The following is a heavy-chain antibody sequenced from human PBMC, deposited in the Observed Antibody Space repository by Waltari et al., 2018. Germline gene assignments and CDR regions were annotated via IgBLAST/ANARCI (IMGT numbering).Heavy chain of an antibody. CDR2: IGPSGSGT. D-gene: IGHD3-16*01. J-gene: IGHJ3*02. Sequence: EVQLLESGGGLVQPGGSRRLSCAASAFPFSTFAVSWVRQVPGKGLEWVSGIGPSGSGTYYADSVKGRFTISRDNSKNSLYLQMNNLRVEDTAVYYCAKKHEYGGAFDIWGQGTMVTVSS. CDR1: AFPFSTFA. V-gene: IGHV3-23*01. CDR3: AKKHEYGGAFDI.